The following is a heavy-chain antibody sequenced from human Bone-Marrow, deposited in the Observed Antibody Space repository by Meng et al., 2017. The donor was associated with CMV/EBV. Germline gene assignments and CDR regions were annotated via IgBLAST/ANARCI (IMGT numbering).Heavy chain of an antibody. J-gene: IGHJ5*02. Sequence: ASVKVSCKASGYTFAGYYMHWVRQAPGQGLEWMGWINPNSGGTNYAQKFQGRVTMTRDTSINTAYMELSSLRSEDTAVYYCASDRHTMVGGVNNWFDPWGQGTLVTVSS. CDR1: GYTFAGYY. CDR2: INPNSGGT. D-gene: IGHD3-10*01. V-gene: IGHV1-2*02. CDR3: ASDRHTMVGGVNNWFDP.